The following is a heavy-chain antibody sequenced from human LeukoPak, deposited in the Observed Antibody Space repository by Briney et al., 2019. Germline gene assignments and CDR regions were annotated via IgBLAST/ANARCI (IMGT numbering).Heavy chain of an antibody. CDR3: ARDFHGYSSSWYSPNWFDP. Sequence: ASVKVSCKASGYTFTSYYMHWVRQAPGQGLEWMGIINPSGGSTSYAQKFQGRVTMTRDTSTSTVYMELSSLRSEDTAVYYCARDFHGYSSSWYSPNWFDPWGQGTLVTVSS. J-gene: IGHJ5*02. CDR2: INPSGGST. CDR1: GYTFTSYY. V-gene: IGHV1-46*01. D-gene: IGHD6-13*01.